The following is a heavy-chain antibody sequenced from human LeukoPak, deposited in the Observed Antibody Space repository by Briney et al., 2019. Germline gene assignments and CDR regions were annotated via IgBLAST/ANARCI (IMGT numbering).Heavy chain of an antibody. CDR3: AREINDYGEG. D-gene: IGHD4-17*01. CDR1: GYTFTSYD. Sequence: ASVKVSCKASGYTFTSYDINWVRQATGQGLEWMGWMNPNSGNTGYAQKFQGRVTITTDESTSTAYMELSSLRSEDTAVYYCAREINDYGEGWGQGTLVTVSS. J-gene: IGHJ4*02. CDR2: MNPNSGNT. V-gene: IGHV1-8*03.